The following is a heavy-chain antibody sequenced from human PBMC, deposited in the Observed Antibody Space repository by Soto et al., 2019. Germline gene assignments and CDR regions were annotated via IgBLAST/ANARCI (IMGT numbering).Heavy chain of an antibody. D-gene: IGHD3-22*01. V-gene: IGHV3-7*01. CDR2: IKQDGSEK. J-gene: IGHJ4*02. CDR3: ARVTDYYESSGYFDY. Sequence: GGSLRLSCAASGFTFSSYWMSWVRQAPGKGLEWVANIKQDGSEKYYVDSVKGRFTISRDNAKNSLNLQMNSLRAEDTAVYYCARVTDYYESSGYFDYWGQGALVTVSS. CDR1: GFTFSSYW.